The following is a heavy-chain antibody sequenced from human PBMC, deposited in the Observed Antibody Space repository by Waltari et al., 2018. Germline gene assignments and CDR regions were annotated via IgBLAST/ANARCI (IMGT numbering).Heavy chain of an antibody. CDR3: AKTPHSSSWRQPWFDP. D-gene: IGHD6-13*01. Sequence: EVQLVESGGGLVQPGRSLRLSCAASGFTFDAYAMHWVRQAPGKGLEWVSGISWNSGSIGYADSVKGRFTISRDNAKNSLYLQMNSLRAEDTALYYCAKTPHSSSWRQPWFDPWGQGTLVTVSS. CDR2: ISWNSGSI. J-gene: IGHJ5*02. CDR1: GFTFDAYA. V-gene: IGHV3-9*01.